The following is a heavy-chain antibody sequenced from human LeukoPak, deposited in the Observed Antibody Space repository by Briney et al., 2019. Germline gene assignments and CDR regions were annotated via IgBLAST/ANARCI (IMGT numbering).Heavy chain of an antibody. D-gene: IGHD6-19*01. CDR2: IYSDGSV. V-gene: IGHV3-53*01. CDR3: AKDPAVANTARRFQH. J-gene: IGHJ1*01. Sequence: PGGSLRLSCAASGFTVSSSHMSWVRQAPGKGLEWVSVIYSDGSVSYADSVKGRFTISRDNSKNTLYLQMNSLRAEDTAVYYCAKDPAVANTARRFQHWGQGTLVTVSS. CDR1: GFTVSSSH.